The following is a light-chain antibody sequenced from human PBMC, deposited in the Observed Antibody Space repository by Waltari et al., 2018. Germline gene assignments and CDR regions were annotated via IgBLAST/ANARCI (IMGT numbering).Light chain of an antibody. V-gene: IGLV8-61*01. CDR2: KAN. Sequence: QTVVTQEPSLSVSPGGTVTLTCALSSCSISTTSYATWYQQSPGQAPRTLVYKANSRSSGVPDRFSGSILGNKAALTITGAQADDESDYYCAVYMGSGIWVFGGGTKLTVL. J-gene: IGLJ3*02. CDR1: SCSISTTSY. CDR3: AVYMGSGIWV.